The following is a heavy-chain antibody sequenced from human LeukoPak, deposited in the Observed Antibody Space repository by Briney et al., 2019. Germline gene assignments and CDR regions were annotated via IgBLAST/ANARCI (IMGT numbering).Heavy chain of an antibody. CDR1: GFTFSNYG. D-gene: IGHD3-9*01. CDR2: ISGSGDST. J-gene: IGHJ4*02. Sequence: QPGGSLRLSCAASGFTFSNYGMSWVRQAPGKGLEWVSSISGSGDSTYYADSVKGRFTISRDNSKNTLYLQMNSLRAEDTAVYYCAKDIRLRYFDWKINYQMGYFDYWGQGTLVTVSS. V-gene: IGHV3-23*01. CDR3: AKDIRLRYFDWKINYQMGYFDY.